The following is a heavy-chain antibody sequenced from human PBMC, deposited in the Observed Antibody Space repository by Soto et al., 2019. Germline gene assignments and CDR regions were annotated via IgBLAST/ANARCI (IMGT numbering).Heavy chain of an antibody. CDR1: GGTFCSYA. D-gene: IGHD1-1*01. Sequence: SVKVSCKASGGTFCSYAISWVRQAPGQGLEWMGGIIPIFGTANYAQKFQGRVTITADESTSTAYMELSSLRSEDTAVYYCARDSNGILREVEGYYYYGMDVWGQGTTVTVSS. J-gene: IGHJ6*02. CDR2: IIPIFGTA. V-gene: IGHV1-69*13. CDR3: ARDSNGILREVEGYYYYGMDV.